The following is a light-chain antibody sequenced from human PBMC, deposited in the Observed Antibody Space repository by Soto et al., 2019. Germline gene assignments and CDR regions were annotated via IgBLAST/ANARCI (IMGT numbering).Light chain of an antibody. CDR2: DES. V-gene: IGKV1-33*01. J-gene: IGKJ5*01. Sequence: DIQMTQSPSPPSAFVGDRLTITCPASQDISDVLNWYQQQTGKAPKVLIYDESKLQTGVPSRFSGRGSGKDFTFTISSLQTDDSGTYYCQQFYDLPITFGQGTRLEIK. CDR3: QQFYDLPIT. CDR1: QDISDV.